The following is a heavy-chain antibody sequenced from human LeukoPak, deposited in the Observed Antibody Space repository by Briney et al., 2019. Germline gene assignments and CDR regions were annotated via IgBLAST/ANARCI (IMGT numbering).Heavy chain of an antibody. CDR2: INPNSGGT. CDR1: GYTFTSYG. Sequence: ASVKVSCKASGYTFTSYGISWVRQAPGQGLEWMGWINPNSGGTNYAQKFQGRVTMTRDTSISTAYMELSRLRSDDTAVYYCAREPYSSSSVWFDPWGQGTLVTVSS. D-gene: IGHD6-6*01. J-gene: IGHJ5*02. CDR3: AREPYSSSSVWFDP. V-gene: IGHV1-2*02.